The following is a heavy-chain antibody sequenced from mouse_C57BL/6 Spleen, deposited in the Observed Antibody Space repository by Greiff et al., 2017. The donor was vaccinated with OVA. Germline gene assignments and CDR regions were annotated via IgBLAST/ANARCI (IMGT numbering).Heavy chain of an antibody. Sequence: VQLQQSGPELVKPGASVKISCKASGYAFSSSWMNWVKQRPGKGLEWIGRIYPGDGDTNYNGKFKGKATLTADKSSSTAYMQLSSLTSEDSAVYFCARSSYDGYCFDYWGQGTTLTVSS. V-gene: IGHV1-82*01. CDR2: IYPGDGDT. CDR1: GYAFSSSW. D-gene: IGHD2-3*01. CDR3: ARSSYDGYCFDY. J-gene: IGHJ2*01.